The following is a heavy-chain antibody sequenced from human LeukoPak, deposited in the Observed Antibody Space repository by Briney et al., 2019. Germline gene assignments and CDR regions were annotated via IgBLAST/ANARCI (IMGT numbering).Heavy chain of an antibody. CDR2: INPNSGGT. J-gene: IGHJ4*02. D-gene: IGHD1-26*01. Sequence: ASVKVSCKASGYTFTCYYMHWVRQAPGQGLEWMGWINPNSGGTNYAQKFQGWVTMTRDTSISTAYMELSRLRSDVTAVYYCARLYSGSYSLDYWGQGTLVTVSS. V-gene: IGHV1-2*04. CDR1: GYTFTCYY. CDR3: ARLYSGSYSLDY.